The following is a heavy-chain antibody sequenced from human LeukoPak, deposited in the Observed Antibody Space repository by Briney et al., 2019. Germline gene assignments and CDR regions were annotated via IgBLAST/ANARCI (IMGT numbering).Heavy chain of an antibody. Sequence: VASVKVSCKASGYTFTSYAMNWVRQAPGQGLEWMGWINTNTGNPTYAQGFTGRFVFSLDTSVSTAYLQISSLKAEDTAVYHCAREEAVAGSATYYYYGMDVWGQGTTVTVSS. CDR1: GYTFTSYA. CDR3: AREEAVAGSATYYYYGMDV. J-gene: IGHJ6*02. V-gene: IGHV7-4-1*02. D-gene: IGHD6-19*01. CDR2: INTNTGNP.